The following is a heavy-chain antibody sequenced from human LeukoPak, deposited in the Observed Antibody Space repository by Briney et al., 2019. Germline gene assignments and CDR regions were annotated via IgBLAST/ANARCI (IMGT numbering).Heavy chain of an antibody. CDR1: GYTFSGYY. CDR3: ARDFISMIEGDAFDI. Sequence: ASVKVSCKASGYTFSGYYIHWLRQAPGQGLDWMGWVNPSNGGTNYAQKFQGRVTITSDTSINTAYMELTGLRSNDTAMYYCARDFISMIEGDAFDIWAQGTMVTVSS. D-gene: IGHD3-22*01. CDR2: VNPSNGGT. V-gene: IGHV1-2*02. J-gene: IGHJ3*02.